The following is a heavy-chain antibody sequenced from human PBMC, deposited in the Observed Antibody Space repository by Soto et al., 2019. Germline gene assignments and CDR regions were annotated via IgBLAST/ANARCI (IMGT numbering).Heavy chain of an antibody. D-gene: IGHD6-25*01. Sequence: QVQLVQSGAEVKKPGASVKVSCKASGYTLTNFYIHWVRQAPGQGLEWMGIIDPNGGSTNYAHHFQGSVTITRDTSTSTVYMHLSSLRSEDTAVYYCARGLGSGDYWGRGTPVTVSS. CDR2: IDPNGGST. CDR1: GYTLTNFY. J-gene: IGHJ4*02. V-gene: IGHV1-46*03. CDR3: ARGLGSGDY.